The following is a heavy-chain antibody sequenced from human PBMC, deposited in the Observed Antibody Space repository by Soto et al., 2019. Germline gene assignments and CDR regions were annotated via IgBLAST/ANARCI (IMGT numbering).Heavy chain of an antibody. V-gene: IGHV3-30-3*01. CDR1: GFTFSSYA. J-gene: IGHJ4*02. Sequence: QVQLVESGGGVVQPGRSLRLSCAASGFTFSSYAMHWVRQAPGKGLEWVAVISYDGSNKYYADSVKGRFTISRDNSKNPLHPQMNSLRAEDTAVHSCARQWLVLHFDYSGPGTLV. CDR2: ISYDGSNK. D-gene: IGHD6-19*01. CDR3: ARQWLVLHFDY.